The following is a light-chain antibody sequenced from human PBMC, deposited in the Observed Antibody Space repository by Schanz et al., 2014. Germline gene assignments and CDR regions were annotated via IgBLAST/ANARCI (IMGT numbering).Light chain of an antibody. Sequence: DIQMTQSPSTLSASVGDRVAITCRASQSVHIWLAWYQQKPGKAPKVLIYQASNLESGVPSRFSGSGSGTEFTLTISSLQPDDFATYYCQQYNSYSWTFGQGTKVEIK. CDR2: QAS. V-gene: IGKV1-5*03. CDR3: QQYNSYSWT. J-gene: IGKJ1*01. CDR1: QSVHIW.